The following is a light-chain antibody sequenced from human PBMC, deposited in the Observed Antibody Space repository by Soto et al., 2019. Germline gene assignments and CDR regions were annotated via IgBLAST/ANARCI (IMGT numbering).Light chain of an antibody. Sequence: QSVLTQPPSASGTPGQRVTISCSGSSSNIGSNYVYWYQQLPGTAPKLLIYINNQRPSGVPDRFSGSKSGTSASLAISGLRPEDEADYYCSTWDDSLSAWVFGGGTKVTVL. CDR3: STWDDSLSAWV. V-gene: IGLV1-47*02. CDR2: INN. J-gene: IGLJ3*02. CDR1: SSNIGSNY.